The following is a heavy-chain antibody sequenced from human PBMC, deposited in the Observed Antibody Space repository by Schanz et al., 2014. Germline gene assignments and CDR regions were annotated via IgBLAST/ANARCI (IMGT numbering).Heavy chain of an antibody. CDR3: ARPALWFGDNCFDP. Sequence: EVQLVESGGGLVQPGGSLRLSCAVSGFIVRSNYMTWVRQAPGKGLEWVSYVSRSTPDIYYADSVKGRFTMSRDNAKNSLYLQMNSLRAEDTAVYYCARPALWFGDNCFDPWGQGTLVTVSS. J-gene: IGHJ5*02. V-gene: IGHV3-48*01. D-gene: IGHD3-10*01. CDR2: VSRSTPDI. CDR1: GFIVRSNY.